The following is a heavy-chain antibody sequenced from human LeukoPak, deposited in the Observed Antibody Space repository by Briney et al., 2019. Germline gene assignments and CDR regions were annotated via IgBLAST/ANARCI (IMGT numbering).Heavy chain of an antibody. CDR1: GFTFSSYG. V-gene: IGHV3-30*02. D-gene: IGHD2-2*01. CDR2: IRYDGSNK. Sequence: GGSLRLSCAASGFTFSSYGMHWVRQAPGKGLVWVAFIRYDGSNKYYADSVKGRFTISRDNSKSTLYLQMNSLRAEDTAVYYCAKVGRVVVVPAAIPPDYWGQGTLVTVSS. CDR3: AKVGRVVVVPAAIPPDY. J-gene: IGHJ4*02.